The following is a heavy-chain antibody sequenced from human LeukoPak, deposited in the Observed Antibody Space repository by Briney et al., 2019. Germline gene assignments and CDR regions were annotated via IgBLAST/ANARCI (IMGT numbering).Heavy chain of an antibody. V-gene: IGHV3-48*01. J-gene: IGHJ5*02. Sequence: GSLRLSCAASGFTFSSYSMNWVRQAPGKGLEWVSYISSSSSTIYYADSVKGRFTISRDNAKNSLYLQMNSLRAEDTAVYYCARDPDIVVVPAAEPWGQGTLVTVSS. CDR3: ARDPDIVVVPAAEP. CDR2: ISSSSSTI. CDR1: GFTFSSYS. D-gene: IGHD2-2*01.